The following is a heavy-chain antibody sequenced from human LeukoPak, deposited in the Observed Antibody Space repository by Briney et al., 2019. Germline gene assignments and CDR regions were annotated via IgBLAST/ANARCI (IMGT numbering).Heavy chain of an antibody. D-gene: IGHD3-10*01. CDR3: ARDIQPNYYGSGSYYNYNSFVY. V-gene: IGHV1-46*01. CDR2: INPSGGST. Sequence: ASVKVSCKASGYTFTSYYMHWVRQAPGQGLEWMGIINPSGGSTSYAQKFQGRVTMTRDTSTSTVYMELSSLRSEDTAVYYCARDIQPNYYGSGSYYNYNSFVYWGQGTLVTVSS. J-gene: IGHJ4*02. CDR1: GYTFTSYY.